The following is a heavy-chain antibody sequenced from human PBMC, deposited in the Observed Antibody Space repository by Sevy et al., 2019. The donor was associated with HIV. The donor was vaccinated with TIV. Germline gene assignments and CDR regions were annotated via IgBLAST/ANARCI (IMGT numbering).Heavy chain of an antibody. CDR2: ISWNSGSI. D-gene: IGHD3-16*02. CDR3: AKGNMMFTFGGIVVNYFDD. CDR1: GFTFDDYA. Sequence: GGSLRLSCAASGFTFDDYAMHWVRQAPGKGLEWVSGISWNSGSIDYAESVKGRFTISRDNAKNSLYLQMNILNDEDTALYYCAKGNMMFTFGGIVVNYFDDWGQGTLVTVSS. V-gene: IGHV3-9*01. J-gene: IGHJ4*02.